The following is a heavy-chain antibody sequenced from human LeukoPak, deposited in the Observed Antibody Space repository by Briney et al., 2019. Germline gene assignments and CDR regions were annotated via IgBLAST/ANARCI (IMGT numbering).Heavy chain of an antibody. CDR1: GFTFTDYA. V-gene: IGHV3-23*01. D-gene: IGHD3-22*01. CDR2: ISVNGGET. Sequence: HPGGSLRLSCAASGFTFTDYAMSWVRQAPEKGLEWISTISVNGGETYYADSVKGRFAISRDNSKNTLFLQRNSLRAEDSAVYYCATDRERDPSVYYLVGGQGTLITVSS. J-gene: IGHJ4*02. CDR3: ATDRERDPSVYYLV.